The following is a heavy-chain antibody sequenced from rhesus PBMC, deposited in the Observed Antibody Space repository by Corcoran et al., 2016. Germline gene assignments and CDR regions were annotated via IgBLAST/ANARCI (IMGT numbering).Heavy chain of an antibody. CDR2: IHWDDDK. J-gene: IGHJ4*01. CDR1: GFSISTSGMG. CDR3: ARIPTYYEDDYGYYWGYYFDY. Sequence: QVTSQESGPALVTPTQTLTLTCTLSGFSISTSGMGVGWIRQPTGKALEWLALIHWDDDKNYSISLKSRLTIPKDNSKKQVVPTMTNMDPGDTAKYFCARIPTYYEDDYGYYWGYYFDYWGQGVLVTVSS. D-gene: IGHD3-9*01. V-gene: IGHV2-174*01.